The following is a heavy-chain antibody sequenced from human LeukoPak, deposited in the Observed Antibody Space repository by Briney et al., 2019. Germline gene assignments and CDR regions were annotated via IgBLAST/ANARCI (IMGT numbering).Heavy chain of an antibody. CDR1: GYTFTSYG. CDR2: ISAYNGNT. D-gene: IGHD1-1*01. J-gene: IGHJ3*02. CDR3: VRVYNWNDVPYDAFDI. Sequence: ASVKVSCKPSGYTFTSYGISWVRQAPGQGLEWMGWISAYNGNTNYTQKLQGRVTMTTDTSTSTAYMELRSLRSDDTAVYYCVRVYNWNDVPYDAFDIWGQGTMVTVSS. V-gene: IGHV1-18*01.